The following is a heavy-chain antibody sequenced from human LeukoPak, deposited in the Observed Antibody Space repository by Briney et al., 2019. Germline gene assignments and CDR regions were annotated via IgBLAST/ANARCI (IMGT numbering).Heavy chain of an antibody. J-gene: IGHJ4*02. Sequence: GGSLSLSCAASGFTFSDYAMTWVRQAPGKGLEWVATISGSGVMTYYADSVKGRFTITRDSSKNTLYRQMNSLRAEDTAIYFCAKRPAVNTPFDYWGQGTLVTVSS. CDR1: GFTFSDYA. CDR2: ISGSGVMT. D-gene: IGHD6-13*01. V-gene: IGHV3-23*01. CDR3: AKRPAVNTPFDY.